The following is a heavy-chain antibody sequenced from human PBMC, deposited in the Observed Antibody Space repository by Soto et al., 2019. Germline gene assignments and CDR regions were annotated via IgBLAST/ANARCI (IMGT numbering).Heavy chain of an antibody. J-gene: IGHJ1*01. Sequence: SQTLSLPCTVSAGFISTGSYSWSWILQHPGKGLEWIGYIYYSGSTYYNPSLKSRVTISVDTSKNQFSLKLSSVTAADTAVYYCSRTPDHRGQGTLVTVS. CDR1: AGFISTGSYS. V-gene: IGHV4-31*03. CDR3: SRTPDH. CDR2: IYYSGST.